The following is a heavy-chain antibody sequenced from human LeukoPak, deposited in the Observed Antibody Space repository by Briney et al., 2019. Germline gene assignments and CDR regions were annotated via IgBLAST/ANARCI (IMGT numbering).Heavy chain of an antibody. CDR3: AKLSLGDFEYFDY. Sequence: GGSLRLSCVSSGFVFSSYVMSWVRQAPGEGLEWVSSISVAGATTDYADSVKGRFTISRDNSKSTVYLQMNGLRVEDTALYYCAKLSLGDFEYFDYWGQGTLVTVSS. D-gene: IGHD2-21*02. J-gene: IGHJ4*02. V-gene: IGHV3-23*01. CDR1: GFVFSSYV. CDR2: ISVAGATT.